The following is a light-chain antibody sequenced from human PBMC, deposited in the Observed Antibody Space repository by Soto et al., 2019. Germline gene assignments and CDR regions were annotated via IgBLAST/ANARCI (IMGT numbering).Light chain of an antibody. CDR3: QSYDNIRGVCYV. J-gene: IGLJ1*01. CDR2: GNR. CDR1: SSNLGAGYD. V-gene: IGLV1-40*01. Sequence: QSVLAQPPSVSGAPGQSVTISCTGSSSNLGAGYDVHWYQLLPGTAPKLLIYGNRNRPSGVPDRFSGSKSGTSASLAITGLQAEDEADYHCQSYDNIRGVCYVFRTGTKLT.